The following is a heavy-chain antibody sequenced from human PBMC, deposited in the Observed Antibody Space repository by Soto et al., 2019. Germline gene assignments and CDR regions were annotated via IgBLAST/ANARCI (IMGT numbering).Heavy chain of an antibody. Sequence: SETLSLTCAVYGGSFSGYYWSWIRQPPGKGLEWIGEINHSGSTNYNPSLKSRVTISVDTSKNQFSLKLSSVTAADTAVYYCARGHRSSWYNYWGQGTLVTVSS. CDR3: ARGHRSSWYNY. CDR1: GGSFSGYY. J-gene: IGHJ4*02. V-gene: IGHV4-34*01. D-gene: IGHD6-13*01. CDR2: INHSGST.